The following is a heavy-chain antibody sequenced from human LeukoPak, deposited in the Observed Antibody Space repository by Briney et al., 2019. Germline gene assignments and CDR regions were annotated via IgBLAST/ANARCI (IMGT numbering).Heavy chain of an antibody. CDR2: IYTSGST. J-gene: IGHJ4*02. Sequence: PSETLSLTCTVSGGSISSGSYYWSWIRQPAVKGLEWIGRIYTSGSTNYNPSLKSRVTISVDTSKNQFSLKLSSVTAADTAVYYCARGRAAAGIPFDYWGQGTLVTVSS. V-gene: IGHV4-61*02. D-gene: IGHD6-13*01. CDR3: ARGRAAAGIPFDY. CDR1: GGSISSGSYY.